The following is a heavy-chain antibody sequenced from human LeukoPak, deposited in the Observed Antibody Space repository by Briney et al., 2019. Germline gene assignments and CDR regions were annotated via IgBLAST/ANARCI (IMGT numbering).Heavy chain of an antibody. V-gene: IGHV1-8*03. J-gene: IGHJ3*01. CDR3: AKYEPSNWRIKDIVVQPARV. D-gene: IGHD2-15*01. Sequence: ASVKVSCKASGYTFTSYDINWVRQATGQGLEWMGWMNPNSVNTGYAQKFQGRVTITRNTSISTAYMELSSLRSEDTAVYYCAKYEPSNWRIKDIVVQPARVWGQGTMVTVSS. CDR1: GYTFTSYD. CDR2: MNPNSVNT.